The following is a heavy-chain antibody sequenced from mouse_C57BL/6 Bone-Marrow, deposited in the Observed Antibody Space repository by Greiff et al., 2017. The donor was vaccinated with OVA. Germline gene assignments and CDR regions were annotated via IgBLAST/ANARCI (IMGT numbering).Heavy chain of an antibody. CDR2: ISSGGDYI. J-gene: IGHJ4*01. CDR1: GFTFSSYA. V-gene: IGHV5-9-1*02. D-gene: IGHD2-1*01. Sequence: DVKLQESGEGLVKPGGSLKLSCAASGFTFSSYAMSWVRQTPEKRLEWVAYISSGGDYIYYADTVKGRFTISRDNDRNTLYLQMSSLKSEDTAMYYCTRLLDAMDYWGQGTSVTVSS. CDR3: TRLLDAMDY.